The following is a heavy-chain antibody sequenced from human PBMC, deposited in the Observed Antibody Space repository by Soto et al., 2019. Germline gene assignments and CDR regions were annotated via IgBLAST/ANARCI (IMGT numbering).Heavy chain of an antibody. J-gene: IGHJ6*02. Sequence: WGSLRLSCASSGFTFSSYAISWGRQAPGKGLEWVSAISGSGGSTYYADSVKGRFTISRDNSKNTLYLQMNSLRAEDTAVYYCAKDHPSQLYGMDVWGQGTTVTVSS. V-gene: IGHV3-23*01. CDR1: GFTFSSYA. CDR3: AKDHPSQLYGMDV. CDR2: ISGSGGST. D-gene: IGHD2-2*01.